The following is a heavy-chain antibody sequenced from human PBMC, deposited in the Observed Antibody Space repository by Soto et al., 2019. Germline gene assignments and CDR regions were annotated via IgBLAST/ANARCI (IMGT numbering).Heavy chain of an antibody. D-gene: IGHD1-26*01. V-gene: IGHV4-4*02. CDR3: AHLPIVGDAI. CDR2: IFHSGST. J-gene: IGHJ4*02. Sequence: QVQLQESGPGLVKTSGTLSLTCAVFGGSISNSNWWTWVRQPPGKGLDWIGEIFHSGSTNYNSSLMGRVTISVDKANNQFSLKLGSVTAADTAVYYCAHLPIVGDAIWGQGTLVTVSS. CDR1: GGSISNSNW.